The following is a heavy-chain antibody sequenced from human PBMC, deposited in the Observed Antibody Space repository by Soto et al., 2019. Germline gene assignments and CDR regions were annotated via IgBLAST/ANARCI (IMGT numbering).Heavy chain of an antibody. V-gene: IGHV1-69*13. D-gene: IGHD2-2*01. CDR2: IIPIFGTA. Sequence: SVKVSCKASGGTFSSYAISGVRQSPLQWRDWMGGIIPIFGTANYAQKFQGRVTITADESTSTAYMELSSLRSEDTAVYYCARGAGIVVVPAAINYYYYGMDVWGQGTTVTVSS. CDR3: ARGAGIVVVPAAINYYYYGMDV. CDR1: GGTFSSYA. J-gene: IGHJ6*02.